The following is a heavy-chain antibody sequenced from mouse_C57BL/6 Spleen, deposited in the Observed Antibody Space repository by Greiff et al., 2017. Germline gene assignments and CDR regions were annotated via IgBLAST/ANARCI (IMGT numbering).Heavy chain of an antibody. V-gene: IGHV1-80*01. CDR3: ARGYYYFDY. J-gene: IGHJ2*01. D-gene: IGHD1-2*01. CDR1: GYAFSSYW. CDR2: IYPGDGDT. Sequence: VQGVESGAELVKPGASVKISCKASGYAFSSYWMNWVKQRPGKGLEWIGQIYPGDGDTNYNGKFKGKDTLTADKSSSTAYMQLSSLTSEDSEVYFCARGYYYFDYWGQGTTLTVAS.